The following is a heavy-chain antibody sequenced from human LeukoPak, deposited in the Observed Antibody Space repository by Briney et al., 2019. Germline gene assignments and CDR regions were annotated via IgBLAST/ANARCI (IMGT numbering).Heavy chain of an antibody. CDR2: IIPIFGTA. D-gene: IGHD3-3*01. J-gene: IGHJ5*02. CDR1: GGTFSSYA. Sequence: SVKVSCKASGGTFSSYAISWVRQAPGQGLEWMGGIIPIFGTANYAQKFQGGVTITTDESASTAYMELSSLRSEDTAVYYCARDARFLEWFHESPDWFDPWGQGTLVTVSS. CDR3: ARDARFLEWFHESPDWFDP. V-gene: IGHV1-69*05.